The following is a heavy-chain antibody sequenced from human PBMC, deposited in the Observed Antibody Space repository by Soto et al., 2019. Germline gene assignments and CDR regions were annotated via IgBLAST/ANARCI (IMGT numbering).Heavy chain of an antibody. J-gene: IGHJ6*02. V-gene: IGHV5-10-1*01. CDR2: IDPSDSYT. CDR3: ARGESFGELVYGMDV. D-gene: IGHD3-10*01. CDR1: GYSFTSYW. Sequence: PGESLKISCKGSGYSFTSYWISWVRQMPGKGLEWMGRIDPSDSYTNYSPSFQGHVTISADKSISTAYLQWSSLKASDTAVYYCARGESFGELVYGMDVWGQGTTVTVSS.